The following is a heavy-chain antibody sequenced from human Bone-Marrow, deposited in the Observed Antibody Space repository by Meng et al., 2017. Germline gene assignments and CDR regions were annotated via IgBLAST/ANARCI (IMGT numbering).Heavy chain of an antibody. J-gene: IGHJ5*02. CDR2: IYYSGST. Sequence: VPLQGAGPGSVKPSQTLSLTCTVSGGSVSSGGYYWSWIRQHPGKGLEWFGYIYYSGSTYYNPSLKSLVTISVDTSKNQFSLKLSSVTAADTAVYYCARANVNYGVVDPWGQGTLVTVSS. D-gene: IGHD3-10*01. V-gene: IGHV4-31*01. CDR3: ARANVNYGVVDP. CDR1: GGSVSSGGYY.